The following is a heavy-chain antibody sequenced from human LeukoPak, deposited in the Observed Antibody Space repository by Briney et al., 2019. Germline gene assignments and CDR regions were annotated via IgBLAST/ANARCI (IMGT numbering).Heavy chain of an antibody. CDR3: ASGTRIVLKI. CDR2: IYHSGST. D-gene: IGHD2-8*01. V-gene: IGHV4-38-2*02. CDR1: HYSISSNYY. Sequence: SETLSLTCTVSHYSISSNYYWGWIRQPPGKGLEWIGSIYHSGSTYYNPSLKSRVTISVDTSKNQFSLKLSSVTAADTAVYYCASGTRIVLKIWGQGTLVTVSS. J-gene: IGHJ4*02.